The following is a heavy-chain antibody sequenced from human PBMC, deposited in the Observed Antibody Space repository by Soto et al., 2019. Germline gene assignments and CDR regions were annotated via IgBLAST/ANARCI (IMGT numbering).Heavy chain of an antibody. V-gene: IGHV6-1*01. J-gene: IGHJ4*02. D-gene: IGHD6-13*01. Sequence: SQTLSLTCAISGDSVSSNSAAWNWIRQSPSRGLEWLGRTYYRSKWYNDYAVSVKSRITINPDTSKNQFSLQLNSVTPEDTAVYYCARAVGIAAAGRDPFDYWGQGTLVTVSS. CDR2: TYYRSKWYN. CDR1: GDSVSSNSAA. CDR3: ARAVGIAAAGRDPFDY.